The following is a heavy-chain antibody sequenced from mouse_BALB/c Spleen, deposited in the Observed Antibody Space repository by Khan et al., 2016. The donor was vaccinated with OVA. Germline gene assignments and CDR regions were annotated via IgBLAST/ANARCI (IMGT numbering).Heavy chain of an antibody. J-gene: IGHJ1*01. V-gene: IGHV5-12-1*01. CDR3: TRLPGYFDV. Sequence: EVQLVESGGGLVKPGGSLKLSCTASGFAFSNYDMSWVRQTPEKRLEWVASISSGANSTSSPDTVKGRFTISRANANKTLYLKKSRLKSEDTTSYYCTRLPGYFDVGGAGTSVTVSS. CDR2: ISSGANST. CDR1: GFAFSNYD.